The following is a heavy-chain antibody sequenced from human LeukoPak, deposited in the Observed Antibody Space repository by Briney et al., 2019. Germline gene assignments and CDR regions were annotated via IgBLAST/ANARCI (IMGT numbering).Heavy chain of an antibody. J-gene: IGHJ6*03. Sequence: GASVKVSCKASGGTFSSYAISWVGQAPGQGLEWMGGIIPIFGTANYAQKFQGRVTITTDESTSTAYMELSSLRSEDTAVYYCARGTYYYDSSTYPMDVWGKGTTVTVSS. D-gene: IGHD3-22*01. CDR2: IIPIFGTA. CDR1: GGTFSSYA. CDR3: ARGTYYYDSSTYPMDV. V-gene: IGHV1-69*05.